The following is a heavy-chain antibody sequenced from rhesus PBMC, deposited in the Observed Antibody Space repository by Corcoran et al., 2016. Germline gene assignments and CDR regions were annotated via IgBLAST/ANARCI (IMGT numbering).Heavy chain of an antibody. J-gene: IGHJ6*01. CDR1: GGSVSSSNW. CDR2: ISVINGRT. CDR3: ARGSSWSGLDS. Sequence: QVQLQESGPGLVKPSETLSLTCAVSGGSVSSSNWWSWIRQPPGKGLGWIGYISVINGRTYYTPSLKSLVPLSTDTSKTQFSLKLSSVTAADTAVYYCARGSSWSGLDSWGQGVVVTVSS. V-gene: IGHV4-65*01. D-gene: IGHD6-13*01.